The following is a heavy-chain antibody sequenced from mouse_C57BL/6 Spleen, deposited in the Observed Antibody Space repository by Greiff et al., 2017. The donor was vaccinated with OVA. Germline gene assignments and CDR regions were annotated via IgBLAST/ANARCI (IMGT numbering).Heavy chain of an antibody. J-gene: IGHJ2*01. CDR3: ARDYGSSLLPPFDY. CDR2: INPNYGTT. D-gene: IGHD1-1*01. CDR1: GYSFTDYN. Sequence: LEESGPELVKPGASVKISCKASGYSFTDYNMNWVKQSNGKSLEWIGVINPNYGTTSYNQKFKGKATLTVDQSSSTAYMQLNSLTSEDSAVYYCARDYGSSLLPPFDYWGQGTTLTVSS. V-gene: IGHV1-39*01.